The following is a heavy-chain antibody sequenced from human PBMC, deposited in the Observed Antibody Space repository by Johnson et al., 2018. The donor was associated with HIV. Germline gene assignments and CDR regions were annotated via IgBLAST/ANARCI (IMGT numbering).Heavy chain of an antibody. J-gene: IGHJ3*02. CDR1: GFTVSSNY. D-gene: IGHD5-18*01. CDR3: ARAYSYGAFDI. V-gene: IGHV3-66*01. CDR2: IYSGGST. Sequence: VQVVESGGGLVQPGGSLRLSCVASGFTVSSNYMNWVRQAPGKGLEWVSVIYSGGSTYYADSVKGRFTISRDNSKNTLYCQMNSLRAEDTAVYYCARAYSYGAFDIWGQGTMVTVSS.